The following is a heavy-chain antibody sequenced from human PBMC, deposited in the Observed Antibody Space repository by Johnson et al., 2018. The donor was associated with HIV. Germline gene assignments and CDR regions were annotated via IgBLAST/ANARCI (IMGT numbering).Heavy chain of an antibody. CDR2: IGTAGDT. CDR1: GFIFTNAW. D-gene: IGHD6-13*01. CDR3: ARDGAQQLARDAFDI. Sequence: VQLVESGGGVVQPGRSLRLSCAASGFIFTNAWMTWVRQATGKGLEWVSAIGTAGDTYYPDSVKGRFTISRDNSKNTLYLQMNSLRAEDTAVYYCARDGAQQLARDAFDIWGQGTMVTVSS. J-gene: IGHJ3*02. V-gene: IGHV3-13*01.